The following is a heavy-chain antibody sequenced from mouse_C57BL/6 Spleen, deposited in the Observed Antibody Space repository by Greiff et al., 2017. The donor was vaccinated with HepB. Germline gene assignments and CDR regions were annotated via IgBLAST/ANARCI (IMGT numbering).Heavy chain of an antibody. J-gene: IGHJ1*03. D-gene: IGHD1-1*01. CDR1: GFSLTSYG. CDR3: ARHRESLRGYFDV. V-gene: IGHV2-6-1*01. CDR2: IWSDGST. Sequence: VKLMESGPGLVAPSQSLSITCTVSGFSLTSYGVHWVRQPPGKGLEWLVVIWSDGSTTYNSALKSRLSISKDNSKSQVFLKMNSLQTDDTAMYYCARHRESLRGYFDVWGTGTTVTVSS.